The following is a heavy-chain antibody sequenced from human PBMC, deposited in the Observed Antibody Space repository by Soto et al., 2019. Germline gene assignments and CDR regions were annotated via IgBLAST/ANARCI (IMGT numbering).Heavy chain of an antibody. CDR1: GFSLNTDGVG. J-gene: IGHJ4*02. CDR2: IYWDDDK. D-gene: IGHD2-2*01. V-gene: IGHV2-5*02. Sequence: QITLKESGPTLVKPTQTLTLTCTFSGFSLNTDGVGVSWIRQPPGKALEWLALIYWDDDKRYIPSLESRLTITKDTSKNQAVLTMTNMDPVDTATYYFAHTMPPRISDFWGQGTPVTVSS. CDR3: AHTMPPRISDF.